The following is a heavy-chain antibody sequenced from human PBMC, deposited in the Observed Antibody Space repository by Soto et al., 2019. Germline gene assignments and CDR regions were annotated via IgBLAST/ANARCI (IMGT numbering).Heavy chain of an antibody. V-gene: IGHV3-21*06. CDR3: ARESEDLTSNFDY. CDR1: GFTFTRYS. Sequence: GESLRLSCGASGFTFTRYSMNWVRQAPGKGLEWVSSISSTTNYIYYGDSMKGRFTISRDNAKNSLYLEMNSLRAEDTAVYYCARESEDLTSNFDYWGRGTLVTVSS. J-gene: IGHJ4*02. CDR2: ISSTTNYI.